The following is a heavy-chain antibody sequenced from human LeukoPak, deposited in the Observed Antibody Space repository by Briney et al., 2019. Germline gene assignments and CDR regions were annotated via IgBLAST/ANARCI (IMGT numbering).Heavy chain of an antibody. V-gene: IGHV1-69*05. D-gene: IGHD2-2*01. J-gene: IGHJ5*02. CDR2: IIPIFGTA. Sequence: SVKVSCKASGGTFSSYAISWVRQAPGQGPEWMGGIIPIFGTANYAQKFQGRVTITTDESTSTAYMELSSLRSEDTAVYYCAVQLLFMDRSPNWFDPWGQGTLVTVSS. CDR3: AVQLLFMDRSPNWFDP. CDR1: GGTFSSYA.